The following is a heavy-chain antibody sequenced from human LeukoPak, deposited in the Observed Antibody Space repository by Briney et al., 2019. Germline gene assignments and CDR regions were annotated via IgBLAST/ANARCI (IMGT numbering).Heavy chain of an antibody. CDR2: ITSSSSYI. V-gene: IGHV3-21*01. Sequence: GGSLRLSCADSGCTFTSYTMNWVRQAPGKGLEWVSSITSSSSYIYYADSVKGRFTISRDNAKNSLYLQMTSLRVEDTAVYYCAKTYGHFDDWGQGTLVTVSS. CDR3: AKTYGHFDD. CDR1: GCTFTSYT. D-gene: IGHD4-17*01. J-gene: IGHJ4*02.